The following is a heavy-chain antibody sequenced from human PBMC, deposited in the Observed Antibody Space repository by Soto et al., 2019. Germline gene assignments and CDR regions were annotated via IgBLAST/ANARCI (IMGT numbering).Heavy chain of an antibody. J-gene: IGHJ4*02. CDR2: ISSSSSYI. V-gene: IGHV3-21*01. D-gene: IGHD3-3*01. Sequence: PGGSLRLSCAASGFTFSSYSMNWVRQAPGKGLEWVSSISSSSSYIYYADSVKGRFTISRDNAKNSLYLQMNSLRAEDTAVYYCAREEAIFGVVIPPDYWGQGTLVTVSS. CDR1: GFTFSSYS. CDR3: AREEAIFGVVIPPDY.